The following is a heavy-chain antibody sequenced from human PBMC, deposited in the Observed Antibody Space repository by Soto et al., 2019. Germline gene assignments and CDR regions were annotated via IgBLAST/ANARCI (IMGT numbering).Heavy chain of an antibody. J-gene: IGHJ5*02. D-gene: IGHD1-26*01. CDR2: ISGSGFKK. CDR3: AKNQGVELVPLATVDWFDP. V-gene: IGHV3-23*01. Sequence: GGSLRLSCATSGFPFSDYYMSWVRQAPGKGLEWISSISGSGFKKYYADSVKGRFTISRDNSKSTVYLELNNLSAEDTAVYHCAKNQGVELVPLATVDWFDPWGQGSVVTVSS. CDR1: GFPFSDYY.